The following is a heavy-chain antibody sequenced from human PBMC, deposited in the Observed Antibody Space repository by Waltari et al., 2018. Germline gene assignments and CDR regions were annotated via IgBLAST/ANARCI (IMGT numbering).Heavy chain of an antibody. CDR1: GYTLTGYY. CDR2: INPNSGGT. J-gene: IGHJ4*02. D-gene: IGHD6-6*01. Sequence: QVQLVQSGAEVKKPGASVKVSCKASGYTLTGYYRPWVRQAPGQGLEWMGWINPNSGGTNYAQKFQGRVTMTRDTSISTAYMELSRLRSDDTAVYYCARWFPPPIAARPEYYFDYWGQGTLVTVSS. CDR3: ARWFPPPIAARPEYYFDY. V-gene: IGHV1-2*02.